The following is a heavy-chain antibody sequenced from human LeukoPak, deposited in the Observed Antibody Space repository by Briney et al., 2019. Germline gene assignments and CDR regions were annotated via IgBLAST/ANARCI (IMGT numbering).Heavy chain of an antibody. V-gene: IGHV3-48*03. D-gene: IGHD3-16*01. CDR1: GFTLSRYE. CDR2: ISSSGSTI. CDR3: ARDSSLGGVRDY. J-gene: IGHJ4*02. Sequence: GGSLRLSCAASGFTLSRYEMNWVRQAPGKGLEWVSYISSSGSTIYCADSVKGRFTISRDNAKNSLYLQMNSLRAEDTAVYYCARDSSLGGVRDYWGQGTLVTVSS.